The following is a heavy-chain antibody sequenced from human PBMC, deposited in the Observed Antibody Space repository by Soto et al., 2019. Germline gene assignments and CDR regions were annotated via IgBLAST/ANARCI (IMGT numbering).Heavy chain of an antibody. CDR2: ISAYNGNT. Sequence: ASVKVSCKASGYTFTSYGISWVRQAPGQGLEWMGWISAYNGNTNYAQKLQGRVTMTTDTSTSTAYMELRSLRSDDTAVYYCARAQGVVTHYGPYYYYGMDVWGQGTTVTVS. CDR1: GYTFTSYG. D-gene: IGHD3-3*01. J-gene: IGHJ6*02. V-gene: IGHV1-18*01. CDR3: ARAQGVVTHYGPYYYYGMDV.